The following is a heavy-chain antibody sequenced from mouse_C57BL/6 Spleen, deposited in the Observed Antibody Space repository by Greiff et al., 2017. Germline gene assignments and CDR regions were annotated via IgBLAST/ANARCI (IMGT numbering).Heavy chain of an antibody. D-gene: IGHD2-5*01. V-gene: IGHV2-3*01. J-gene: IGHJ2*01. CDR2: IWGDGGT. CDR3: AKAGYSKRGNYFDY. CDR1: GFSLTSYG. Sequence: VQGVESGPGLVAPSQSLSITCTVSGFSLTSYGVSWVRQPPGKGLEWLGVIWGDGGTNYHSALISRLSLSKDNSKGQVFLKLNSLQTDDTATYYCAKAGYSKRGNYFDYWGQGTTLTVSS.